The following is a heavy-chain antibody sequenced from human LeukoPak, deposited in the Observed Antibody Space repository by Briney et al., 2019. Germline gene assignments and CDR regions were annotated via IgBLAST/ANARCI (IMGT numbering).Heavy chain of an antibody. CDR2: IKSKTDGGTT. J-gene: IGHJ4*02. CDR1: GFTFSNAW. V-gene: IGHV3-15*01. CDR3: TTGRSYYDSSGYLYYFDY. D-gene: IGHD3-22*01. Sequence: GGSLRLSCAASGFTFSNAWMSWARQAPGKGLEWVGRIKSKTDGGTTDYAAPVKGRFTISRDDSKNTLYLQMNSLKTEDTAVYYCTTGRSYYDSSGYLYYFDYWGQGTLVTVSS.